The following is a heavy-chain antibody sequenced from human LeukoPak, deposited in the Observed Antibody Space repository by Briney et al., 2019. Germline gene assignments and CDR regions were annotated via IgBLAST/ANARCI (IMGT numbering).Heavy chain of an antibody. D-gene: IGHD5-24*01. CDR1: GGTFSSYA. CDR2: IIPILGIA. J-gene: IGHJ5*02. V-gene: IGHV1-69*04. Sequence: GASVKVSCKASGGTFSSYAISWVRQAPGQGLEWMGRIIPILGIANYAQKFQGRVTVTADKSTSTAYMELSSLRSEDTAVYYCARDVAPVEMATISWFDPWGQGTLVTVSS. CDR3: ARDVAPVEMATISWFDP.